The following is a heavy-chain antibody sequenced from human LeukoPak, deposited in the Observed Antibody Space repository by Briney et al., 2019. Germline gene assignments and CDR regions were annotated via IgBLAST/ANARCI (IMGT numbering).Heavy chain of an antibody. D-gene: IGHD6-13*01. J-gene: IGHJ4*02. CDR2: IYSDGST. CDR1: GFIVSGDF. CDR3: ARGSSWLDY. V-gene: IGHV3-53*01. Sequence: GGSLRLSCAASGFIVSGDFMSWVRQAPGKGLEWVSVIYSDGSTYYADSVKGRFTISRDNSKNTLDLQMTGLRAEDTAVYYCARGSSWLDYWGQGILVTVS.